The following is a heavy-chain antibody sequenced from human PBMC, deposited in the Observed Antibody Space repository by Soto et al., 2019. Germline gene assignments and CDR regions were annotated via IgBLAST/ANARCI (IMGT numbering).Heavy chain of an antibody. CDR1: GYTFTGYY. CDR3: ARDLDYSNYSGVRYYYYGMDV. Sequence: ASVKVSFKASGYTFTGYYMHWVRQAPGQGLEWMGWINPNSGGTNYAQKFQGRVTMTRDTSISTAYMELSRLRSDDTAVYYCARDLDYSNYSGVRYYYYGMDVWGQGTTVTVSS. CDR2: INPNSGGT. D-gene: IGHD4-4*01. V-gene: IGHV1-2*02. J-gene: IGHJ6*02.